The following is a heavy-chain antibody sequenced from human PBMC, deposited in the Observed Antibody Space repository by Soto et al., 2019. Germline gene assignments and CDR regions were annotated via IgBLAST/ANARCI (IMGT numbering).Heavy chain of an antibody. Sequence: PGGSLRLSCAASEFTFRDFTMNWVRQAPGKGLEWVSSITGSSTYIYYADSVKGRFTISRDNAKNSLYLQMNSLRAEDTAVYYCAREISYVSGGHLYYGMDVLGQGTAVTVSS. D-gene: IGHD3-16*01. CDR2: ITGSSTYI. CDR1: EFTFRDFT. CDR3: AREISYVSGGHLYYGMDV. V-gene: IGHV3-21*01. J-gene: IGHJ6*02.